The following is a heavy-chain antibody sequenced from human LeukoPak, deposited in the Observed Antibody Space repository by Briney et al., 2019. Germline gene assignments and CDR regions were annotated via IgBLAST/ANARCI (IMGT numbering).Heavy chain of an antibody. D-gene: IGHD4-17*01. Sequence: PGGSLRLSCAASGFTFSTYAMSWVRQAPGKGLQWVAFIGAEGDTYYAESVKGRFTVSRDNPRNTIYLHLNSLTGDDTATYYCVKSATVTTPRGRFDVWGQGTMVTVSS. J-gene: IGHJ3*01. CDR1: GFTFSTYA. CDR2: IGAEGDT. CDR3: VKSATVTTPRGRFDV. V-gene: IGHV3-23*01.